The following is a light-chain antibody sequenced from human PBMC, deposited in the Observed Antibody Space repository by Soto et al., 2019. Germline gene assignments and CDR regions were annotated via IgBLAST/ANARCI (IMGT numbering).Light chain of an antibody. J-gene: IGKJ1*01. CDR2: GAS. CDR3: QQYGRWWT. CDR1: QSVSSSY. Sequence: EIVLTQSPGTLSLSPGERATLSCRASQSVSSSYLAWYQQKPGQAPRLLIYGASSRATGIPDRFSGSGSGTDFTLTISRLEPEDFALYYCQQYGRWWTFGQGTKVEIK. V-gene: IGKV3-20*01.